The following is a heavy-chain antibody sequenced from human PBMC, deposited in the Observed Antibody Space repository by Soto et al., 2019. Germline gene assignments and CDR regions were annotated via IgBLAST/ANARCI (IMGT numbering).Heavy chain of an antibody. CDR1: GFSLSTSGVG. J-gene: IGHJ4*02. Sequence: QITLKESGPTLVKPTQTLTLTCTFSGFSLSTSGVGVGWIRQPPGKALEWLALIYWDDDKRYSPSLKSRLTITKDTSKNQVVLTMTNMDPVDTATYYCAHRSNDFWSAAIFDYWGQGTLVTVSS. D-gene: IGHD3-3*01. CDR2: IYWDDDK. V-gene: IGHV2-5*02. CDR3: AHRSNDFWSAAIFDY.